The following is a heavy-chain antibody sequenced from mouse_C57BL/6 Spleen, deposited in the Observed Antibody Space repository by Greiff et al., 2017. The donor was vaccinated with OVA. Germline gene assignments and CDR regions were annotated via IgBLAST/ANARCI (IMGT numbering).Heavy chain of an antibody. CDR2: IHPNSGSN. CDR1: GYTFTSYW. J-gene: IGHJ4*01. CDR3: ARGCDVFYAMDY. V-gene: IGHV1-64*01. Sequence: QVQLQQPGAELVKPGASVKLSCKASGYTFTSYWMNWVKQRPGQGLEWIGMIHPNSGSNNYNEKFKSKATLTLDKSSSTAYMQLSSLTSEDSAVYYCARGCDVFYAMDYWGQGTSVTVSS. D-gene: IGHD2-13*01.